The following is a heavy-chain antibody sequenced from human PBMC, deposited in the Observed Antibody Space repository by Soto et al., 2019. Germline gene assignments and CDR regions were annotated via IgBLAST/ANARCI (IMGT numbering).Heavy chain of an antibody. J-gene: IGHJ5*02. CDR3: ARHPERIAEIGWFDP. D-gene: IGHD6-13*01. Sequence: EVQLVESGGGLVQPGGSLRLSCAASGFTFSSSSMNWVRQAPGKGLEWVSYISSSSSTIYYADSVKGRFTISRDNAKSSLYLQMNSLRAEDTAVYYCARHPERIAEIGWFDPWGQGTLVTVSS. CDR1: GFTFSSSS. V-gene: IGHV3-48*01. CDR2: ISSSSSTI.